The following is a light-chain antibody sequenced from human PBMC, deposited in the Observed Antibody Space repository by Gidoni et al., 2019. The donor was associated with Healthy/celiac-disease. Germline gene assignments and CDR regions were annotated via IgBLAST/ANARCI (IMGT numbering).Light chain of an antibody. V-gene: IGKV3-20*01. J-gene: IGKJ1*01. CDR3: QQYGSSPRT. Sequence: VLTQSPGTLSLSPGERATLSCRASQSVSSSYLDWYQQKPGQAPRLLLYGASSRATGIPNRFSGSGAGTDFTLTISRLEPEDFAVYYWQQYGSSPRTFGQGTKVEIK. CDR1: QSVSSSY. CDR2: GAS.